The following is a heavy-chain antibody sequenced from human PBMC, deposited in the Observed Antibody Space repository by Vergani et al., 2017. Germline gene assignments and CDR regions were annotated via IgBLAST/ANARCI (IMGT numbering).Heavy chain of an antibody. D-gene: IGHD3-16*01. V-gene: IGHV3-11*01. CDR3: AGDRDVWGVVGMDV. J-gene: IGHJ6*02. CDR1: GLTFSDYY. CDR2: TSSSGSTI. Sequence: QVQLVESGGGLVKPGGSLRLSCAVSGLTFSDYYMRWIRQAPGKGLEWVLYTSSSGSTIYYADSVKGRFTISRDNAKNSLYLQMNSLRAEDTAVYYCAGDRDVWGVVGMDVWGQGTTVTVSS.